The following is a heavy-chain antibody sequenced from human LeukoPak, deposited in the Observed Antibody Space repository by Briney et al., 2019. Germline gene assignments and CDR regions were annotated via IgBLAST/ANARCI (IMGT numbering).Heavy chain of an antibody. CDR2: ISWNGGGV. V-gene: IGHV3-9*01. D-gene: IGHD1-26*01. CDR3: AKGLVRPVGATHFDY. J-gene: IGHJ4*02. CDR1: GFIFDDYA. Sequence: GGSLRLSCAASGFIFDDYAMHWVRQAPGKGPEWVSGISWNGGGVGHADSVKGRCTISRDNAENSLYLQLNRLRPEDTAYYYCAKGLVRPVGATHFDYWGQGTLVTVSS.